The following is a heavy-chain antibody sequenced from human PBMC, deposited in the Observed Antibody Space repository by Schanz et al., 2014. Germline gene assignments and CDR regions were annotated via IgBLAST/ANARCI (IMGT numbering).Heavy chain of an antibody. Sequence: DVQLLESGGGLVQPGGSLRLSCTASGFPFSDYFMAWIRQPPGRGLEWVSYISGSSRTIYYADSMKGRFTVSRDNAENALYLQMNSLRAEDTGLYFCARGGSGSHYRLDYWGQGTLVNVSS. J-gene: IGHJ4*02. D-gene: IGHD1-26*01. CDR3: ARGGSGSHYRLDY. CDR2: ISGSSRTI. V-gene: IGHV3-48*01. CDR1: GFPFSDYF.